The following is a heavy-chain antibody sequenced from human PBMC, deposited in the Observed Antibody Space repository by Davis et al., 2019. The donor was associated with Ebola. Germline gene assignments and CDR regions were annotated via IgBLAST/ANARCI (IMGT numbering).Heavy chain of an antibody. V-gene: IGHV1-2*02. CDR3: ARAPNYYDSSGRYYFDY. J-gene: IGHJ4*02. CDR1: GYTFTGYY. D-gene: IGHD3-22*01. Sequence: ASVKVSCKASGYTFTGYYMHWVRQAPGQGLEWMGWINPNSGGTNYAQKFQGRVTMTRDTSISTAYMELSRLRSDDTAVYYCARAPNYYDSSGRYYFDYWGQGTLVTVSS. CDR2: INPNSGGT.